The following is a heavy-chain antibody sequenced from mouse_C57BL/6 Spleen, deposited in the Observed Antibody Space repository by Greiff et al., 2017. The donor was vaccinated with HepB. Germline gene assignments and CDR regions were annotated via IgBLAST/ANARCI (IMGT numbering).Heavy chain of an antibody. Sequence: QVQLQQPGAELVKPGASVKMSCKASGYTFTSYWITWVKQRPGQGLEWIGDIYPGSGSTNYNEKFKSKATLTVDTSSSTAYMQLSSLTSEDSAVYYCARSPYYYGSIPYFDYWGQGTTLTVSS. CDR3: ARSPYYYGSIPYFDY. CDR1: GYTFTSYW. J-gene: IGHJ2*01. D-gene: IGHD1-1*01. V-gene: IGHV1-55*01. CDR2: IYPGSGST.